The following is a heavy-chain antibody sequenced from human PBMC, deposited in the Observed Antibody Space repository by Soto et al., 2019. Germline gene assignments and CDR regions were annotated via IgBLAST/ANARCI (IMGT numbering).Heavy chain of an antibody. CDR2: ISYDGSNK. J-gene: IGHJ4*02. Sequence: GGSLRLSCAASGFTFSSYGMHWVRQAPGKGLEWVAAISYDGSNKYYADSVKGRFTISRDNSKNTLYLQMNSLRAEDTAVYYCATVAPHHSSSWWYFDYWGQGTLVTVSS. V-gene: IGHV3-30*03. D-gene: IGHD6-13*01. CDR3: ATVAPHHSSSWWYFDY. CDR1: GFTFSSYG.